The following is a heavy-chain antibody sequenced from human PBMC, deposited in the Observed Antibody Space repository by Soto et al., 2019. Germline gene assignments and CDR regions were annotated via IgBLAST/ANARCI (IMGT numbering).Heavy chain of an antibody. CDR3: GRTYRDGLLGLEP. V-gene: IGHV3-74*01. Sequence: SLRVSCSASRFTLSDYWMHWVRQTPGKGLVWVSLISDTGSTTTYADSVKGRFSISRDNAKNTLYLEMSSLRAEDTGIYYCGRTYRDGLLGLEPWGQGTLVTVSS. CDR2: ISDTGSTT. CDR1: RFTLSDYW. D-gene: IGHD7-27*01. J-gene: IGHJ5*02.